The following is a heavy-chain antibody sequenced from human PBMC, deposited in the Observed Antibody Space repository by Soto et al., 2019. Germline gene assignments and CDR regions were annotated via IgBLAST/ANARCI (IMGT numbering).Heavy chain of an antibody. CDR2: IKSKTDGGTT. J-gene: IGHJ4*02. CDR1: GFTFSNAW. D-gene: IGHD3-22*01. V-gene: IGHV3-15*01. CDR3: TTDLDYYDSSGYYTRRFDY. Sequence: KPGGSLRLSCAASGFTFSNAWMSWVRQAPGKGLEWVGRIKSKTDGGTTDYAAPVKGRFTISRDDSKNTLYLQMNSLKTEDTAVYYCTTDLDYYDSSGYYTRRFDYWGQGTLVTVSS.